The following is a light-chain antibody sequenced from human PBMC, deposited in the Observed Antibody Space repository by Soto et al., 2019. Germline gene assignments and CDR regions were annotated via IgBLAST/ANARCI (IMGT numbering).Light chain of an antibody. Sequence: QSVLTQPASVSGSPGQSITISCTETSSDVGSYNLVSWYQQHPGKAPKLMIYEGSKRPSGVSNRFSGSKSGNTASLTISGLQAEDEADYYCCSYAGSSTLVFGGGTKLTVL. J-gene: IGLJ2*01. CDR2: EGS. CDR1: SSDVGSYNL. CDR3: CSYAGSSTLV. V-gene: IGLV2-23*01.